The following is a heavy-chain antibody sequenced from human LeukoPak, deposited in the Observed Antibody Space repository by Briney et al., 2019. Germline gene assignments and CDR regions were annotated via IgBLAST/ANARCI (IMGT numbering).Heavy chain of an antibody. CDR2: MNPNSGNT. CDR1: GYTFTSYD. Sequence: GASVKVSCKASGYTFTSYDINWVRQATGQGLEWMGWMNPNSGNTGYAQKFQGRVTMTRNTSISTAYMELSSLRSEDTAVYYCARFGTGLYYYYYGMDVWGQGTLVTVSS. D-gene: IGHD3-10*01. J-gene: IGHJ6*02. CDR3: ARFGTGLYYYYYGMDV. V-gene: IGHV1-8*01.